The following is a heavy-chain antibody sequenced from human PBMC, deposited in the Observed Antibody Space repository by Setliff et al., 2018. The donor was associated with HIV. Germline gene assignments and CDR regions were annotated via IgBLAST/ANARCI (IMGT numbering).Heavy chain of an antibody. CDR3: TGPAMAAAGPLEYYYYYGMDV. D-gene: IGHD6-13*01. CDR2: ISFRGST. CDR1: GDSVSGPNYN. J-gene: IGHJ6*02. Sequence: SETLSLTCAVSGDSVSGPNYNWGWIRQPPGKGLEWIGTISFRGSTSYNPSLKSRVTISLDTSKGQFSLNLNSVTAADAAVYYCTGPAMAAAGPLEYYYYYGMDVWGQGTTVTVSS. V-gene: IGHV4-39*01.